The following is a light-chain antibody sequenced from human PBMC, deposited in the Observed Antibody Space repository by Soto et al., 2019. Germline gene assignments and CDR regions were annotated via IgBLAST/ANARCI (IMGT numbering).Light chain of an antibody. CDR1: SSDVGAYKY. V-gene: IGLV2-8*01. J-gene: IGLJ3*02. Sequence: QSALTQPPSASGSPGQSVTISCTGTSSDVGAYKYVSWYQQYPGKAPKLMIYEVSKRPSGVPDRFSGSKSGNTASLTVSGLQAEGGAGYYCPSYVGSEIWVFGGGTKLTVL. CDR3: PSYVGSEIWV. CDR2: EVS.